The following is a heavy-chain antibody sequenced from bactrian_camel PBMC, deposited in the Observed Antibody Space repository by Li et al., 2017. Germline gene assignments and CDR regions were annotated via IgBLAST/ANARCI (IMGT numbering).Heavy chain of an antibody. CDR3: AAAPVGNGCGLVEDYFPS. D-gene: IGHD3*01. CDR1: GDTDGTKC. CDR2: IYRHGDRM. J-gene: IGHJ6*01. Sequence: VQLVESGGGSVKAGGSLRLSCSISGDTDGTKCMGWFRQAPGKEREWVAQIYRHGDRMYYRDSVKGRFTISLDDAKSTVFLQVNSLKPEDTAKYYCAAAPVGNGCGLVEDYFPSWGQGTQVTVSS. V-gene: IGHV3-3*01.